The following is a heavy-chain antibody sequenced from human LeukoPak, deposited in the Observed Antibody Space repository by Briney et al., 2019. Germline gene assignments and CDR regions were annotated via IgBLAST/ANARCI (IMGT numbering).Heavy chain of an antibody. J-gene: IGHJ5*02. CDR1: GGSFSGYY. D-gene: IGHD3-10*01. V-gene: IGHV4-34*01. CDR2: INHSGST. CDR3: ARRKITMVRGVIRKGNWFDP. Sequence: SETLSLTCAVYGGSFSGYYWSWIRQPPGKGLEWIGEINHSGSTNYNPSLKSRVTISVDTSKNQFSLKLSSVTAADTAVYYCARRKITMVRGVIRKGNWFDPWGQGTLVTVSS.